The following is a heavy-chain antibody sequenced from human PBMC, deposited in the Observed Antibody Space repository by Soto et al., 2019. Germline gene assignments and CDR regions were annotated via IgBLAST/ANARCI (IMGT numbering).Heavy chain of an antibody. D-gene: IGHD3-22*01. J-gene: IGHJ4*02. CDR3: AREDYYDSSGYYPLEY. V-gene: IGHV4-34*01. Sequence: SETLSLTCAVYGGSFSGYYWCWIRQPPGKGLERIGEINHSGSTNYTPSLKSRVTISVDTSKKQCSLKLSSVTAADTAVYYCAREDYYDSSGYYPLEYWGQGTLVTVSS. CDR2: INHSGST. CDR1: GGSFSGYY.